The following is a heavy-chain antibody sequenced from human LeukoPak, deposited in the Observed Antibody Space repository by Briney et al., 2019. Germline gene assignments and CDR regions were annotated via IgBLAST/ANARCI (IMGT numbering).Heavy chain of an antibody. Sequence: PSETLSLTCAVYGSFSDHSWSWVRQPPGKGLEWIGEIDEKRRTSYSPSLTSRVTMSVDTSKNQFSLKLSSVTAADTAVYYCARAESITMTIVIIDYWGQGTLVTVSS. CDR1: GSFSDHS. CDR3: ARAESITMTIVIIDY. J-gene: IGHJ4*02. V-gene: IGHV4-34*01. CDR2: IDEKRRT. D-gene: IGHD3-22*01.